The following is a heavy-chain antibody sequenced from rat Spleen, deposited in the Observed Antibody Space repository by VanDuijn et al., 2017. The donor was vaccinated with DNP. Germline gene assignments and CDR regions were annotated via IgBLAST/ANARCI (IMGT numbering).Heavy chain of an antibody. D-gene: IGHD1-3*01. CDR2: ITSDGSSP. V-gene: IGHV5S10*01. CDR1: GFTFSDYN. Sequence: EVQLVESGGGLVQPGRSLKVSCAASGFTFSDYNMAWVRQAPKKGLEWVATITSDGSSPYYRESVKGRFTISRDNAKSTLYLQMDSLRSEETATYYCARHDDYGSHWFAYWGQGTLVTVSS. CDR3: ARHDDYGSHWFAY. J-gene: IGHJ3*01.